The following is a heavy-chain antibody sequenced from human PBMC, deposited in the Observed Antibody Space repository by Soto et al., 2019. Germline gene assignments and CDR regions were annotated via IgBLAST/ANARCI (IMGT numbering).Heavy chain of an antibody. V-gene: IGHV4-30-2*01. CDR3: AREGPPSLN. Sequence: SETLSLTCAVSGGSISSGGYSWSWIRQPPGKGLEWIGYIYHSGSTYYNPSLKSRVTISADTSGNQFSLQMNSVTAADTAVYYCAREGPPSLNWGQGTLVTVSS. CDR2: IYHSGST. CDR1: GGSISSGGYS. J-gene: IGHJ4*02. D-gene: IGHD2-2*01.